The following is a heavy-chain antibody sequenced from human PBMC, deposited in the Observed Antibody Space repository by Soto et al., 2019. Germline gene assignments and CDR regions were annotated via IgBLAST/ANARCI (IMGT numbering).Heavy chain of an antibody. Sequence: QVQLVQSGAEVKKPGSSVKVSCKASGGTFSSYTISWVRQAPGQGLEWMGRIIPILGIANYAQKFQGRVTITADKSTSTAYMELSSLRSEDTAVYYCARVRGGSWYFDYWGQGTLVTVSS. J-gene: IGHJ4*02. D-gene: IGHD2-15*01. V-gene: IGHV1-69*02. CDR2: IIPILGIA. CDR1: GGTFSSYT. CDR3: ARVRGGSWYFDY.